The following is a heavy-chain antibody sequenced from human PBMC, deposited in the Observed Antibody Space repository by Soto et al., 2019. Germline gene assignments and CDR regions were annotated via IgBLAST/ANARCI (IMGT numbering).Heavy chain of an antibody. D-gene: IGHD2-2*01. CDR2: LYHIGST. J-gene: IGHJ6*02. CDR1: GYSISSGNY. CDR3: RSSTSCYDESCVDV. Sequence: TSETPSLTCAVSGYSISSGNYWAWIRQPPGRGLEWIGSLYHIGSTHYNTSLKSWVTISVDTSKNHFSLELSSVTAADTAIYYCRSSTSCYDESCVDVWGQGTMVTVSS. V-gene: IGHV4-38-2*01.